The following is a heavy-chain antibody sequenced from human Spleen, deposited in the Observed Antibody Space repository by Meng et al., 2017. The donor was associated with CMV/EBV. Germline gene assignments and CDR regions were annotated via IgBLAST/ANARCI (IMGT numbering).Heavy chain of an antibody. V-gene: IGHV3-23*01. CDR3: AKGSGSSRPYYFDY. Sequence: SGCNFINYVRSWVGQAPGRGREWGSAISADGGSTYDADSVKGRFTISRDNSKKTLYMQMNSLRAEDTAIYYCAKGSGSSRPYYFDYWGQGTLVTVSS. J-gene: IGHJ4*02. CDR2: ISADGGST. CDR1: GCNFINYV. D-gene: IGHD1-26*01.